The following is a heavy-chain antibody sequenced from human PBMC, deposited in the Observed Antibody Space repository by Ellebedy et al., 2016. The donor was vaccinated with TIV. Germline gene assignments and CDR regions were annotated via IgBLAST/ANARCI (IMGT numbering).Heavy chain of an antibody. Sequence: AASVTVSCKASGYTFIDYYIYWVRQAPGQGLEWMARINPSGDSAIFAWRFQDRLTMTTDTSTNTAYMELKSLRSDDTAVYYCARPNPDALYQAAFDYWGQGTLVTVSS. J-gene: IGHJ4*02. CDR2: INPSGDSA. CDR1: GYTFIDYY. D-gene: IGHD2-2*01. V-gene: IGHV1-46*01. CDR3: ARPNPDALYQAAFDY.